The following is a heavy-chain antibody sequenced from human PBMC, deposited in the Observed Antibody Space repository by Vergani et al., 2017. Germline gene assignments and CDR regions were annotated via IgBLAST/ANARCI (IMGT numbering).Heavy chain of an antibody. J-gene: IGHJ5*02. CDR1: GYTLSRYS. V-gene: IGHV7-4-1*02. CDR3: ARERAISAAGLNWFDP. Sequence: QVQLVQSGSELKKPGASVKVSCKASGYTLSRYSIYWVRQAPGQGLEWMGWINTNTGNPAYAQGFRGRFVFSLDTSVNTAYLQINNLKSDDTAVYYCARERAISAAGLNWFDPWGQGTLVTVSS. D-gene: IGHD6-13*01. CDR2: INTNTGNP.